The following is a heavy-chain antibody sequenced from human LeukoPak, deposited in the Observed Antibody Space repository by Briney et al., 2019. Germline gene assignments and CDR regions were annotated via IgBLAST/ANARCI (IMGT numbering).Heavy chain of an antibody. CDR1: GGSFSNYY. CDR3: ARLLSNYVDFDY. D-gene: IGHD4-11*01. Sequence: SETLSLTCSVYGGSFSNYYWSWIRQPPGKGLEWIGSIYYSGSTYYNPSLKSRVTISVDTSKNQFSLKLSSVTAADTAVYYCARLLSNYVDFDYWGQGTLVTVSS. J-gene: IGHJ4*02. V-gene: IGHV4-39*01. CDR2: IYYSGST.